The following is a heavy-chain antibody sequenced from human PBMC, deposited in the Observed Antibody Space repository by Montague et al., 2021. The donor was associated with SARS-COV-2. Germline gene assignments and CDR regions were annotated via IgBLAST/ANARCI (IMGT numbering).Heavy chain of an antibody. Sequence: SLRLSCAASGFTFSSYSMNWVRQAPGKGLEWVSSISSSSSYIYYADSVKGRFTISRDNAKSPLYLQMNSLRAEDTAVYYCARGVRGSGTRSLWGQGTLVTVSS. J-gene: IGHJ4*02. CDR3: ARGVRGSGTRSL. V-gene: IGHV3-21*01. CDR2: ISSSSSYI. CDR1: GFTFSSYS. D-gene: IGHD2-2*01.